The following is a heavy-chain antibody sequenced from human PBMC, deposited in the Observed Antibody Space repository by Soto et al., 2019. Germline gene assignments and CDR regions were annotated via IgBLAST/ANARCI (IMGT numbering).Heavy chain of an antibody. Sequence: EVQLLESGGGLVQPGGSLRLSCAASGFTFSSYAMRWFRQAPGKGLEWVSAVSGSGGSTYYADSVKGRFTISRDNSKHTLYLQMNSLRAEDTAVYYCARRGPGTYFDYWGQGTVVTVSS. CDR3: ARRGPGTYFDY. D-gene: IGHD6-13*01. J-gene: IGHJ4*02. CDR2: VSGSGGST. CDR1: GFTFSSYA. V-gene: IGHV3-23*01.